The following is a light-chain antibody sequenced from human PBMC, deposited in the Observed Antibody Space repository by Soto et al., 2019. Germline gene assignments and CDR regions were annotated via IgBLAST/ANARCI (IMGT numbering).Light chain of an antibody. CDR3: QTWGTGIVV. CDR2: LNSDGSH. CDR1: SGDSSYA. V-gene: IGLV4-69*01. Sequence: QSVLTQSPSASASLGASVKLTCTLSSGDSSYAIAWHQQQPEKGPRYLMKLNSDGSHSKGDGIPDRFSGSSSGAERYLTISSLQSEDEADYYCQTWGTGIVVFGGGTKLTVL. J-gene: IGLJ2*01.